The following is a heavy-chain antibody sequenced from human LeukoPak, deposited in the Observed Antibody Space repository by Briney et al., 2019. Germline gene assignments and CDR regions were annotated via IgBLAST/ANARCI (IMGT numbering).Heavy chain of an antibody. Sequence: ASVKVSCKASGYTFISYYMHWVRQAPGQGLEWMGIINPSDGSTSYAQKFQGRVTMTRDTSTSTVYMELSSLRSEDTAVYYCARGVSGYSYGYYYYYMDVWGKGTTVTVSS. V-gene: IGHV1-46*01. CDR1: GYTFISYY. J-gene: IGHJ6*03. CDR3: ARGVSGYSYGYYYYYMDV. CDR2: INPSDGST. D-gene: IGHD5-18*01.